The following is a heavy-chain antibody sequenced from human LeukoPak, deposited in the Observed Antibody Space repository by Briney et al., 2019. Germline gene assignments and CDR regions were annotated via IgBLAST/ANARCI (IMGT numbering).Heavy chain of an antibody. CDR3: ARAYTTSSFDAFDI. J-gene: IGHJ3*02. CDR2: ISYDGSYK. Sequence: GRSLRLSCAASGFTFSTYSMHWVRQAPGKGLEWVAVISYDGSYKFYADSVKGRFTISRDNSENTLYLQMNSLRTDDTAVHYCARAYTTSSFDAFDIWGQGTMVTVSS. D-gene: IGHD6-6*01. V-gene: IGHV3-30*04. CDR1: GFTFSTYS.